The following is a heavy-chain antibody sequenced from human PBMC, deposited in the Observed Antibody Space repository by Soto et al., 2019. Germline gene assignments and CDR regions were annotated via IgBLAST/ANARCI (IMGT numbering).Heavy chain of an antibody. CDR3: AREGGVVLLPSDAMDG. Sequence: QPQLVQSGAEVKQPGASVKVSCKASGYTFTSYGISWVRQAPGQGLEWMGWISAYSGNTNHGKNLQGRVTMTTDASTDTAYMELRNLRFDDTAVYYGAREGGVVLLPSDAMDGWGQGTTVTVFS. V-gene: IGHV1-18*01. CDR2: ISAYSGNT. D-gene: IGHD3-16*01. J-gene: IGHJ6*02. CDR1: GYTFTSYG.